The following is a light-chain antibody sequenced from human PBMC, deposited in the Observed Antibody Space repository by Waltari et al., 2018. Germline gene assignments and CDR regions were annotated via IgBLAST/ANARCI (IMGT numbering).Light chain of an antibody. CDR3: SSYTSSSTLV. CDR2: DVS. Sequence: QSALTQPASVSGSPGQSITISCTGTSSDVGGYNYVSWYQQHPGKAPNLMIYDVSNRPSVVSNRFSGSKSGNTASLTISGLQAEDEADYYCSSYTSSSTLVFGTGTKVTVL. V-gene: IGLV2-14*03. J-gene: IGLJ1*01. CDR1: SSDVGGYNY.